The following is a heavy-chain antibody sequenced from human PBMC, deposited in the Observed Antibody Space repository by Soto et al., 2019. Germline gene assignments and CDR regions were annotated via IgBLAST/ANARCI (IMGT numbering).Heavy chain of an antibody. CDR1: GGNIIDHD. CDR3: ARGVGYDYIWGSYRKRGEQNRYYYMDV. CDR2: INHSGRT. V-gene: IGHV4-34*01. J-gene: IGHJ6*03. Sequence: HTNTVYGGNIIDHDGRRIIQQQRKGLEWIGEINHSGRTNYNPSTKSRVTISVDTSKNQFSLKLSSVTAADTAVYYCARGVGYDYIWGSYRKRGEQNRYYYMDVWVKGTTVTGFS. D-gene: IGHD3-16*02.